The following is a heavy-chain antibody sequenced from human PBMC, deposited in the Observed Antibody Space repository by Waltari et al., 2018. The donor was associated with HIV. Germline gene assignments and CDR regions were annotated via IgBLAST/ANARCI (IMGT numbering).Heavy chain of an antibody. D-gene: IGHD2-8*01. CDR3: ARMKTNWETVRYFDY. J-gene: IGHJ4*02. V-gene: IGHV4-61*01. CDR2: ISSSGNT. CDR1: GGSVTSGNYY. Sequence: QVQLQESGPGLMKPSETLSLICTVSGGSVTSGNYYWNWIRQPPGKGLEWIGYISSSGNTHYNPSLKSRITISVDTSKNQVSLKLNSVTAADTAVYYCARMKTNWETVRYFDYWGQGTLVTVSS.